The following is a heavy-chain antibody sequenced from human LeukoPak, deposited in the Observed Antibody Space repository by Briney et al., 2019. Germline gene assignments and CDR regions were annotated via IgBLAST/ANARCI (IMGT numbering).Heavy chain of an antibody. CDR3: AAVAVLGSDYL. Sequence: SETPSLTCTVSGGSVRSYSWSWIRQPAGGGLEWIAHSHTSENANYHPSLKSRVTMSLDTSRNQFSLRLSSGTAACEGVYYCAAVAVLGSDYLWGQGPLVSVSS. CDR1: GGSVRSYS. CDR2: SHTSENA. D-gene: IGHD1-26*01. J-gene: IGHJ4*02. V-gene: IGHV4-4*07.